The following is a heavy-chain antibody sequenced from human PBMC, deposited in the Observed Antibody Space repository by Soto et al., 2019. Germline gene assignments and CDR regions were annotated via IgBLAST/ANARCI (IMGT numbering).Heavy chain of an antibody. Sequence: KPGGSLRLSCAASGFTFSDYYMSWIRQAPGKGLEWVSYISSSGSTIYYADSVKGRFTISRDNAKNSLYLQMNSLRAEDTAVYYCARGAEVWDYDYIWGSYRSYYYYMDVWGKGTTVTVSS. J-gene: IGHJ6*03. CDR3: ARGAEVWDYDYIWGSYRSYYYYMDV. CDR1: GFTFSDYY. V-gene: IGHV3-11*01. D-gene: IGHD3-16*02. CDR2: ISSSGSTI.